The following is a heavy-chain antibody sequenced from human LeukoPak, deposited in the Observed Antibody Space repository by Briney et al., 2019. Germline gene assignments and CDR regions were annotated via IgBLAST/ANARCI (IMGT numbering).Heavy chain of an antibody. D-gene: IGHD3/OR15-3a*01. CDR2: IHPGDSDT. J-gene: IGHJ3*02. V-gene: IGHV5-51*01. Sequence: GESLKISCKGSGYSFTTHWIGWVRQMPGIGLEWMGIIHPGDSDTRYSPSFQGQVTISADKSISTAYLQWSSLKASDTAMYYCARQPPEVLIWPDAFDIWGQGTMVTVSS. CDR1: GYSFTTHW. CDR3: ARQPPEVLIWPDAFDI.